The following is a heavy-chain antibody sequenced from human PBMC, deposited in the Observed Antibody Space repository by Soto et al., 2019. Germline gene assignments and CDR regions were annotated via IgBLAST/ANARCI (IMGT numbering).Heavy chain of an antibody. CDR3: ARYRSGDIVVVPAAISDYYMDV. CDR1: GFTFSSYG. Sequence: GGSLRLSCAASGFTFSSYGMHWVRQAPGKGLEWVAVIWYDGSNKYYADSVKGRFTISRDNSKNTLYLQMNSLRAEDTAVYYCARYRSGDIVVVPAAISDYYMDVWGKGTTVTVSS. V-gene: IGHV3-33*01. CDR2: IWYDGSNK. D-gene: IGHD2-2*01. J-gene: IGHJ6*03.